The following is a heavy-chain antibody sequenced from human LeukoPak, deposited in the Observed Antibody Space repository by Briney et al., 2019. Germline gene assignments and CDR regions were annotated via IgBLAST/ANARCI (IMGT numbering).Heavy chain of an antibody. CDR3: AKDGDLCFGDMLQHYFDY. D-gene: IGHD3-10*01. CDR2: ISGSGGST. CDR1: GFTFSSYA. V-gene: IGHV3-23*01. Sequence: PGGSLRLSCAASGFTFSSYAMSWVRQAPGKGLEWVSAISGSGGSTYYADSVKGRFTISRDNSKSTLYLQMNSLRAEDTAVYYCAKDGDLCFGDMLQHYFDYWGQGTLVTVSS. J-gene: IGHJ4*02.